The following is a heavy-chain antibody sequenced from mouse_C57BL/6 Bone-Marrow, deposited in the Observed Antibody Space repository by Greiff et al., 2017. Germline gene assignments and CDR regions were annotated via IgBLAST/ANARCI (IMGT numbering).Heavy chain of an antibody. CDR3: ARSDGYPSDY. CDR1: GYAFSSSW. Sequence: QVQLQQSGPELVKPGASVKISCKASGYAFSSSWMNWVKQRPGKGLEWIGRIYPGDGDINYNGKFKGKATLTADKSSSTDYMQLSSLTSEDAAVYFWARSDGYPSDYWGQGTTLTVSS. J-gene: IGHJ2*01. D-gene: IGHD2-3*01. CDR2: IYPGDGDI. V-gene: IGHV1-82*01.